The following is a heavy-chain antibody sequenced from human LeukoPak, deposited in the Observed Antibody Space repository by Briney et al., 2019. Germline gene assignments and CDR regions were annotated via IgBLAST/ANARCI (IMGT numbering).Heavy chain of an antibody. D-gene: IGHD6-19*01. CDR1: GFTFSSYW. Sequence: GGSLRLSCAASGFTFSSYWMSWVRQAPGKGLEWVANIKQDGSEKYYVDSVKGRFTISRDNAKNSLYLQMNSLRAEDTAVYYCAKAIAVVRDAFDIWGQGTMVTVSS. V-gene: IGHV3-7*03. CDR3: AKAIAVVRDAFDI. CDR2: IKQDGSEK. J-gene: IGHJ3*02.